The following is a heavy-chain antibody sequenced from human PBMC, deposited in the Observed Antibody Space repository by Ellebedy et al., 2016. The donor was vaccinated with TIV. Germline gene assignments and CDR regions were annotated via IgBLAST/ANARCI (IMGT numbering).Heavy chain of an antibody. J-gene: IGHJ4*02. CDR1: GFTFSSYA. CDR2: VTSDGRVT. Sequence: PGGSLRLSCAASGFTFSSYAMHWVRQAPGEGLEYLSGVTSDGRVTYHVNSVKGRFTISRDNSKNTLYLQMGSLRAEDMAVYYCARGGLGSYYDPSPFDHWGQGTLVTVSS. CDR3: ARGGLGSYYDPSPFDH. D-gene: IGHD3-10*01. V-gene: IGHV3-64*01.